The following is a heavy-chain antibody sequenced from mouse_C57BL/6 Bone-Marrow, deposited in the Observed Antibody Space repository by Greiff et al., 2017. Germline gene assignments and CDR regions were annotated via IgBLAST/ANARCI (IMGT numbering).Heavy chain of an antibody. D-gene: IGHD4-1*01. CDR2: INPSSGYT. CDR3: ASWDALDYAMDY. Sequence: QVQLKESGAELARPGASVKMSCKASGYTFTSYTMHWVKQRPGQGLEWIGYINPSSGYTKYNQKFKDKATLTADKSSSTAYMQLSSLTSEDSAVYYGASWDALDYAMDYWGQGTSVTVSS. CDR1: GYTFTSYT. V-gene: IGHV1-4*01. J-gene: IGHJ4*01.